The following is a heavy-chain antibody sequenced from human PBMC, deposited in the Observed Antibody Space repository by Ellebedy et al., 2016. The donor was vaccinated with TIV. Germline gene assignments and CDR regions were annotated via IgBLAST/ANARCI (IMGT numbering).Heavy chain of an antibody. CDR1: GGSFSGYY. CDR2: INHSGST. Sequence: SETLSLTXAVYGGSFSGYYWSWIRQPPGKGLEWIGEINHSGSTNYNPSLKSRVTISVDTSKNQFSLKLSSVTAADTAVYYCARAYGSGKRGWFNPWGQGTLVTVSS. CDR3: ARAYGSGKRGWFNP. J-gene: IGHJ5*02. D-gene: IGHD3-10*01. V-gene: IGHV4-34*01.